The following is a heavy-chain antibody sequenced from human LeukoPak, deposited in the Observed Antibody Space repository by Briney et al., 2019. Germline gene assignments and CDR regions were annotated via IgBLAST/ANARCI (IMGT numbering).Heavy chain of an antibody. Sequence: SETLSLTCNISGGSISTYYWSWIRQPAGKGLEWIGYIYYSGSTNHNPSLKSRVTISVDTSKNQFSLNLSSVTAADTAVYYCARDQFRAFDIWGQGTMVTVSS. CDR1: GGSISTYY. V-gene: IGHV4-59*01. CDR2: IYYSGST. CDR3: ARDQFRAFDI. J-gene: IGHJ3*02.